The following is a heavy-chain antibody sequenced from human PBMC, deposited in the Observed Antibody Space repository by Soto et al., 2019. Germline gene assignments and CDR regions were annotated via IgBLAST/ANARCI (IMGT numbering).Heavy chain of an antibody. Sequence: SETLSLTCTVSGVSISSAYWSWVRQSPGKGLEWIAYVHYSGSTNYNPSLNSRVTISVDTSKNQFSLKLSSVTAADTAVYYCARGYYDSSGQSNTFDIWGQGTMATVS. D-gene: IGHD3-22*01. CDR2: VHYSGST. J-gene: IGHJ3*02. CDR1: GVSISSAY. V-gene: IGHV4-59*01. CDR3: ARGYYDSSGQSNTFDI.